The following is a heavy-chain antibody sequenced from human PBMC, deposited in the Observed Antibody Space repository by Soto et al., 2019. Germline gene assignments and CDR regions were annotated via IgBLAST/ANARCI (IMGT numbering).Heavy chain of an antibody. Sequence: LSCAASGFTFSSYAMHWVRQAPGKGLEWVAVISYDGSNKYYADSVKGRFTISRDNSKNTLYLQMNSLRAEDTAVYYCALSINYYGSGSYPLAFDIWGQGTMVTV. D-gene: IGHD3-10*01. V-gene: IGHV3-30-3*01. J-gene: IGHJ3*02. CDR3: ALSINYYGSGSYPLAFDI. CDR1: GFTFSSYA. CDR2: ISYDGSNK.